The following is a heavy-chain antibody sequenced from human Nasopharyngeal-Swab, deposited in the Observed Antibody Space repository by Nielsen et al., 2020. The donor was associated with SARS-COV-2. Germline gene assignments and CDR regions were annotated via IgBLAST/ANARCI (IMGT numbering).Heavy chain of an antibody. V-gene: IGHV3-23*01. Sequence: GESLKISCSASGFTFSTYTMNWVRQAPGKGLEWVSLITGGADSTYYADSVKGRFTISRGNSRNTVYLHMNSLRADDTAIYYCAKDLVPDGHNDFDYWGQGTLVTVSS. D-gene: IGHD1-1*01. CDR2: ITGGADST. CDR3: AKDLVPDGHNDFDY. CDR1: GFTFSTYT. J-gene: IGHJ4*01.